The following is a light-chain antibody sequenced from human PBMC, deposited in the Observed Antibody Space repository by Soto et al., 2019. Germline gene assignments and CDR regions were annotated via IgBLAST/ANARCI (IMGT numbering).Light chain of an antibody. CDR3: QQSYSTPLFT. V-gene: IGKV1-39*01. Sequence: DIQMTQSPSSLSASVGDRVTITCRASQSISNYLNWYQRKSGKAPKLLIYAASSLQSGVPSRFSGSGSGTDFTLTISSLQPEDFATYYCQQSYSTPLFTFGPGTKVDIK. J-gene: IGKJ3*01. CDR1: QSISNY. CDR2: AAS.